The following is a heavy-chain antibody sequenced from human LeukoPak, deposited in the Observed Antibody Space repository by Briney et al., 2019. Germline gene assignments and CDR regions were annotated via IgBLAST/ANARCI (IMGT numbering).Heavy chain of an antibody. CDR1: GYTFNSYQ. CDR3: ARDRGDSGGWKYFDY. D-gene: IGHD6-19*01. Sequence: ASAKVSCKASGYTFNSYQMHWVRQAPGQGLEWMGIINPSGGSTSYGQKFQGRVTMTRDTSTSTVYMELSSLRSEDTALYYCARDRGDSGGWKYFDYWGQGTLVTVSS. V-gene: IGHV1-46*02. CDR2: INPSGGST. J-gene: IGHJ4*02.